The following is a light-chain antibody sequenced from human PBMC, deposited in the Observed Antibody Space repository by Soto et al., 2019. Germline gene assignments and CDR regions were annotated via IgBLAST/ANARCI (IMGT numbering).Light chain of an antibody. CDR2: EVS. V-gene: IGLV2-23*02. CDR3: CSYAGSSTFYV. CDR1: SSDVGSYNL. Sequence: QSVLTQPASVSGSPGQSITISCTGTSSDVGSYNLVSWYQQHPGKAPKLMIYEVSKWTSGVSNRFSGSKSGNTASLTISGLQAEDEADYYCCSYAGSSTFYVFGTGTKVTVL. J-gene: IGLJ1*01.